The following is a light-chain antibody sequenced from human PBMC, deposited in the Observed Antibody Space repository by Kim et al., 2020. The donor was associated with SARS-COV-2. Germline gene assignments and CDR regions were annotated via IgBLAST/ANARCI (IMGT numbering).Light chain of an antibody. J-gene: IGKJ1*01. CDR1: QNIGSW. Sequence: ASVGDRVTSTCRASQNIGSWLAWYQQKPGKAPKVLIYDGSTLQSGVPSRFSGSGAGTEFTLTISSLQPDDFASYYCQQYFDYFPTFGQGTKVDIK. V-gene: IGKV1-5*01. CDR3: QQYFDYFPT. CDR2: DGS.